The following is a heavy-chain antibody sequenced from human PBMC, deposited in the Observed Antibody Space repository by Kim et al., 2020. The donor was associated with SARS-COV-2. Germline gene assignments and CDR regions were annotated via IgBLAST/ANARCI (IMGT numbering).Heavy chain of an antibody. D-gene: IGHD3-10*01. CDR3: ARHPKDHSGRAFDI. V-gene: IGHV4-39*01. CDR2: IYYSGST. J-gene: IGHJ3*02. CDR1: GGSISSSSYY. Sequence: SETLSLTCTVSGGSISSSSYYWGWIRQPPGKGLEWIGSIYYSGSTYYNPSLKSRVTISVDTSKNQFSLKLSSVTAADTAVYYCARHPKDHSGRAFDIWGQGTMVTVSS.